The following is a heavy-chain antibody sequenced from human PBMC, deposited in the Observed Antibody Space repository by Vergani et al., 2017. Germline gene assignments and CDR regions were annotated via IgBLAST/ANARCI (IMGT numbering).Heavy chain of an antibody. V-gene: IGHV3-21*01. D-gene: IGHD6-13*01. Sequence: VQLVESGGGLVKPGGSLRLSCAASGFTFSSYSMNWVHQAPGKGLEWVSSISSSSSYIYYADSVKGRFTISRDNAKNSLYLQMNSLRAEDTAVYYCAQVGIAAADGRYYYMDVWGKGTTVTVSS. J-gene: IGHJ6*03. CDR2: ISSSSSYI. CDR1: GFTFSSYS. CDR3: AQVGIAAADGRYYYMDV.